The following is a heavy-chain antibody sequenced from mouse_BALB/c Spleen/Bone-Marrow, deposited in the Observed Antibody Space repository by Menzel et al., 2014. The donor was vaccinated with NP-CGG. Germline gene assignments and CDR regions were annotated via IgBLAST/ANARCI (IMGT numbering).Heavy chain of an antibody. V-gene: IGHV1-61*01. Sequence: QVHLQQPGAELVRPGASVKLSCKASGYSFTSYWMNWVKRRPGQGLEWIGMIHPSGSETRLNQNFKDKATLTVDKSSSTAYMQLSSPTSEDSAVYYCARSKGEGYWGQGTLVTVSA. J-gene: IGHJ3*01. CDR2: IHPSGSET. CDR1: GYSFTSYW. CDR3: ARSKGEGY.